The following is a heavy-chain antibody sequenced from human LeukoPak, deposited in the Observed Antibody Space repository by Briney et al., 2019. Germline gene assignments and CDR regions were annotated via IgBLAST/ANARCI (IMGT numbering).Heavy chain of an antibody. J-gene: IGHJ4*02. CDR2: ISSSSSTT. Sequence: GGSLRLSCAASGFTFSSYSMNWVRQAPGKGLEWGSYISSSSSTTYYADSVKGRFTISRDNSKNTLYLQMNSLRAEDTAVYYCAKEGEYSSSWTTTNYFDYWGQGTLVTVSS. V-gene: IGHV3-48*01. CDR1: GFTFSSYS. CDR3: AKEGEYSSSWTTTNYFDY. D-gene: IGHD6-13*01.